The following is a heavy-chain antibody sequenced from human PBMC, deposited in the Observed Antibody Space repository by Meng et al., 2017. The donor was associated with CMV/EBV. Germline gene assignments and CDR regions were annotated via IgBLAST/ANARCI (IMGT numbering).Heavy chain of an antibody. Sequence: GESLKISCAASGFTFSSYSMNWVRQAPGKGLEWVSSISSSSYIYYADSVKGRFTISRDNAKNSLYLQMNSLRAEDTAVYYCARGGEAYCGGDCSSWGQGTLVTVSS. CDR2: ISSSSYI. V-gene: IGHV3-21*01. CDR3: ARGGEAYCGGDCSS. J-gene: IGHJ4*02. CDR1: GFTFSSYS. D-gene: IGHD2-21*01.